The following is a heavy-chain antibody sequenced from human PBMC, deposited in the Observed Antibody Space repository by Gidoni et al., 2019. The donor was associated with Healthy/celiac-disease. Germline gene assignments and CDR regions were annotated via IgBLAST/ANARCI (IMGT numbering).Heavy chain of an antibody. CDR2: IYYSGTA. V-gene: IGHV4-39*01. CDR3: ARWSEVATYDY. J-gene: IGHJ4*02. D-gene: IGHD5-12*01. CDR1: GGSTSSSSYY. Sequence: QLQLQESRPGPVKHSETLSLTGTVSGGSTSSSSYYWGWIRPPPGKGLEWIGSIYYSGTAYDNPSLKSRVTISVDTSKNQFSLKLIAGTAAYTAVNDGARWSEVATYDYWGQGTLVTVSS.